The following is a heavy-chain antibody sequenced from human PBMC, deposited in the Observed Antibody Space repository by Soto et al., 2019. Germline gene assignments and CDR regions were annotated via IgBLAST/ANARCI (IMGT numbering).Heavy chain of an antibody. D-gene: IGHD2-15*01. CDR1: GFTFSDHY. J-gene: IGHJ4*02. CDR2: TRNKANGFTT. CDR3: SRTLYGGTSYPGDY. Sequence: GGSLRLSCAASGFTFSDHYMDWVRQAPGKGLEWVGRTRNKANGFTTDYAASVKGRFTISRDDSKNSLYLQMNSLITEDTAVYYCSRTLYGGTSYPGDYWGQGPLVTVSS. V-gene: IGHV3-72*01.